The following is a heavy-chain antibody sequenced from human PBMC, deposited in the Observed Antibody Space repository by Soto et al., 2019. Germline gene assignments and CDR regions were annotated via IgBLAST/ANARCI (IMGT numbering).Heavy chain of an antibody. Sequence: EVQLVESGGGLVKPGGSLRLSCAASGFTFSNAWMNWVRQAPGKGLEWVGRIKSKTDGGTTDYAAPVKGRFTISRDDSKNTLYLQMNSLKTADTAVYYCTHLTVVATSNLYYYYGMDVWGQGTTVTVSS. CDR3: THLTVVATSNLYYYYGMDV. D-gene: IGHD2-15*01. J-gene: IGHJ6*02. V-gene: IGHV3-15*07. CDR1: GFTFSNAW. CDR2: IKSKTDGGTT.